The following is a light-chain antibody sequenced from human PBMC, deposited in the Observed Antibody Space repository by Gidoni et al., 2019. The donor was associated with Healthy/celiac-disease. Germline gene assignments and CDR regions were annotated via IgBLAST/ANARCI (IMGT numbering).Light chain of an antibody. CDR2: WAS. J-gene: IGKJ3*01. V-gene: IGKV4-1*01. CDR3: QQYYSTPPIT. CDR1: QSVLYSYNNKNY. Sequence: DIVMTPSPDSLAVSLGERATINCKSSQSVLYSYNNKNYLAWYQQKPGQPPKLLIYWASTRESGVPDRFSGSGSGTDFTLTISSLQAEDVAVYYCQQYYSTPPITFGPXTKVDIK.